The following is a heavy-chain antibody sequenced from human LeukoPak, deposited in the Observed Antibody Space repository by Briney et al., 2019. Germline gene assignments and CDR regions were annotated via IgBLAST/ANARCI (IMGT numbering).Heavy chain of an antibody. D-gene: IGHD3-22*01. CDR3: ARNGRGRNYGSSAYLPDY. J-gene: IGHJ4*02. Sequence: PSETLSLTCTVSRDSINTGNYYWSWNRQPPGKGLEWLGFIHYSGSTDYNPSLKSRVSISVDTSKNQFSLQLSSVTAADTAVYYCARNGRGRNYGSSAYLPDYWGQGTLVTVSS. CDR1: RDSINTGNYY. CDR2: IHYSGST. V-gene: IGHV4-30-4*01.